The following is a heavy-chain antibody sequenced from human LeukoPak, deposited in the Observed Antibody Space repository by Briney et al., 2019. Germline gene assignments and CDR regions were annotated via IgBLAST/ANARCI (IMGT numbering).Heavy chain of an antibody. Sequence: VASVKVSCKASGYTFTGYYMHWVRQAPGQGLEWMGWINPNSGGTNYAQKFQSWVTMTRDTSISTAYMELSRLRSDDTAVYYCARVAAAEYYYYGMDVWGQGTTVTVSS. CDR2: INPNSGGT. CDR1: GYTFTGYY. CDR3: ARVAAAEYYYYGMDV. D-gene: IGHD6-13*01. J-gene: IGHJ6*02. V-gene: IGHV1-2*04.